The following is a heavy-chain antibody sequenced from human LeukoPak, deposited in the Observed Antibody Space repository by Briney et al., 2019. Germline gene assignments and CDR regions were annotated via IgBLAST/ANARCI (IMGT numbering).Heavy chain of an antibody. CDR1: GFSVSNKY. V-gene: IGHV3-53*01. J-gene: IGHJ4*02. CDR2: IYTGGDT. D-gene: IGHD6-19*01. Sequence: GGSLRLSCAASGFSVSNKYMSWVRQAPGKGXXXXXVIYTGGDTYYADSVRGRFTISRDNSKNTVNLQMNSLRAEDTALYYCAGGQMFTSGGFDDWGQGTLVTVSS. CDR3: AGGQMFTSGGFDD.